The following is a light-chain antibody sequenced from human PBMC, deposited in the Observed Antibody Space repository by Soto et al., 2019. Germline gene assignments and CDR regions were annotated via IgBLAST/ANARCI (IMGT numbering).Light chain of an antibody. CDR2: RAS. CDR3: QQYNNWPPWT. Sequence: EIVMTQSPATLSVSPGERATLSCRASQSISSNLAWYQHKPGQAPRVLIYRASTRATGIPHRFSGSGSGTEFTLTISNLQSEDFAVYYCQQYNNWPPWTFGQGTKVEIK. CDR1: QSISSN. V-gene: IGKV3-15*01. J-gene: IGKJ1*01.